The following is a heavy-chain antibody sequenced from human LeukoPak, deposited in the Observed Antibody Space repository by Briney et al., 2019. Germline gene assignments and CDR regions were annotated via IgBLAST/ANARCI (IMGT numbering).Heavy chain of an antibody. D-gene: IGHD4-17*01. CDR2: IYTSGST. J-gene: IGHJ6*03. Sequence: SETLSLTCTVSGGSISSYYWSWIRQPPGKGLEWIGYIYTSGSTNYNPSLKSRVTISVDTSKNQFSLKLSSVTAADTAVYYCARGRLVYYYYYYMDVWAKGPRSPSP. CDR1: GGSISSYY. V-gene: IGHV4-4*09. CDR3: ARGRLVYYYYYYMDV.